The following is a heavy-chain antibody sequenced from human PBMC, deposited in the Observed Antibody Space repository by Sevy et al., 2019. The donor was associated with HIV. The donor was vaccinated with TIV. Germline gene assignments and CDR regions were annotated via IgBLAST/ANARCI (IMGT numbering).Heavy chain of an antibody. J-gene: IGHJ4*02. Sequence: TLSLTCTVSGGSITSLYWNWIRQPPGKGLEWIANIYYNGHINYNPSLKSRVTLSLDTSKNQFSLRLSSVTAAETAMYYCAGENAWGRGYSWGQGTLVTVSS. CDR2: IYYNGHI. CDR1: GGSITSLY. D-gene: IGHD1-26*01. V-gene: IGHV4-59*08. CDR3: AGENAWGRGYS.